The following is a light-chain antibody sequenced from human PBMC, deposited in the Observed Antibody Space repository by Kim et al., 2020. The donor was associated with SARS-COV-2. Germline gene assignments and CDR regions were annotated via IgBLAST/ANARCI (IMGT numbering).Light chain of an antibody. J-gene: IGLJ3*02. CDR3: QVWDSSSDHWV. Sequence: APGKTTRITCGGNNIGSKSVHWYQQKPGQAPVLVIYYDSDRPSGIPERFSGSNSGNTDTLTISRVEAGDEADYYCQVWDSSSDHWVFGGGTKVTVL. CDR2: YDS. CDR1: NIGSKS. V-gene: IGLV3-21*04.